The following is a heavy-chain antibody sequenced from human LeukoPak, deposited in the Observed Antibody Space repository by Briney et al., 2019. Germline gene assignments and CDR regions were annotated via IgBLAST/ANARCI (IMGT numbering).Heavy chain of an antibody. V-gene: IGHV3-21*01. D-gene: IGHD5-18*01. CDR3: ARGGIQLWSDY. J-gene: IGHJ4*02. CDR2: ISSSSGFI. Sequence: GGSLRLSCAASGFTFSNAWMSWVRQAPGKGLEWVSSISSSSGFIYYADSVKGRFTISRDDAKNSLYLQMNSLRAEDTAVYYCARGGIQLWSDYWGQGTLVTVSS. CDR1: GFTFSNAW.